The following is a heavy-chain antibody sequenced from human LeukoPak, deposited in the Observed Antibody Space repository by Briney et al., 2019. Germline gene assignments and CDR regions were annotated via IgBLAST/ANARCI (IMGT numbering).Heavy chain of an antibody. Sequence: SETLSLTCTVSGGSINNYNYNWTWIRQPAGKGLEWIGHIYTSGSTKYNPSLKSRVTISVDTSKNQFSLKLSSVTAADTAFYYCARQYSANWYDDRGWFDPWGQGTLVTVSS. J-gene: IGHJ5*02. V-gene: IGHV4-61*09. CDR1: GGSINNYNYN. D-gene: IGHD1-1*01. CDR2: IYTSGST. CDR3: ARQYSANWYDDRGWFDP.